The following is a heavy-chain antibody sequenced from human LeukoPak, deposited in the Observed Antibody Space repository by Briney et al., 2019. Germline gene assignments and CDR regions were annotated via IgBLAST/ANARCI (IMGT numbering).Heavy chain of an antibody. CDR1: GYTFTGYY. CDR2: INPNSGDT. D-gene: IGHD1-26*01. V-gene: IGHV1-2*02. J-gene: IGHJ4*02. CDR3: ARAGPFYSGNYLGF. Sequence: ASVKVSCKASGYTFTGYYMNWVRQAPGQGLEWMGWINPNSGDTNSAQKFQGRVTMTRDTSINTAYMELSRLTSDDTAVYYCARAGPFYSGNYLGFWGQGTLVTVSS.